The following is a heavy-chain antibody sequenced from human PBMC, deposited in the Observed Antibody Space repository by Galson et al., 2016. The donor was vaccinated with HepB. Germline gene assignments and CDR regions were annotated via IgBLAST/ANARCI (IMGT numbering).Heavy chain of an antibody. CDR1: GDSMNNYY. D-gene: IGHD6-19*01. J-gene: IGHJ4*02. Sequence: SETLSLTCSVSGDSMNNYYWSWIRQPPGKGLEWIGYIYYSGSTNYNPSLKSRVAMSVDTSTNQFSLKLSSVTAADTAVYYCARAYSTGWYPAKFDYWGQGTLVTVSS. CDR2: IYYSGST. V-gene: IGHV4-59*01. CDR3: ARAYSTGWYPAKFDY.